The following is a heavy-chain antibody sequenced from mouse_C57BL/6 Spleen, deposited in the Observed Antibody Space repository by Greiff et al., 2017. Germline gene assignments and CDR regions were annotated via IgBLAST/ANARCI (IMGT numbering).Heavy chain of an antibody. J-gene: IGHJ4*01. D-gene: IGHD1-1*01. CDR1: GYSFTGYY. CDR3: ARRLLRSYAMDY. Sequence: EVMLVESGPELVKPGASVKISCKASGYSFTGYYMNWVKQSPEKSLEWIGEINPSTGGTTYNQKFKAKATLTVDKSSSTAYMQLKSLTSEDSAVYYCARRLLRSYAMDYWGQGTSVTVSS. V-gene: IGHV1-42*01. CDR2: INPSTGGT.